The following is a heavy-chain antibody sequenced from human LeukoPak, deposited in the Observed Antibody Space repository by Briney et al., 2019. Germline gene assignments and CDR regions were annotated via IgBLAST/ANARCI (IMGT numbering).Heavy chain of an antibody. V-gene: IGHV3-23*01. D-gene: IGHD3-9*01. CDR3: AKDSKLRYFDWLPNIGYFDL. CDR2: ISGSGGST. Sequence: GGTLRLSCAASGFTFSSYGMSWVRQAPGKGLEWVSAISGSGGSTYYADSVKGRSTISRDNSKNSLYLQMNSLRAEDTALYYCAKDSKLRYFDWLPNIGYFDLWGRGTLVTVSS. J-gene: IGHJ2*01. CDR1: GFTFSSYG.